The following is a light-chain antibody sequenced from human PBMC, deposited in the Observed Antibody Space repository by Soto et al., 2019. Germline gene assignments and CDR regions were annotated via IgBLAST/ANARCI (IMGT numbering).Light chain of an antibody. Sequence: QSALTQPPSASGTPGQRVTISCSGSSSNIGSNIVNWYQQLPGTAPKLLIYSNNQRPSGVPDRFSGSKSGTSASLAISGLQSEDEADYYCAAWDDSLNGLVVFGGGTKVTVL. CDR2: SNN. CDR3: AAWDDSLNGLVV. J-gene: IGLJ2*01. CDR1: SSNIGSNI. V-gene: IGLV1-44*01.